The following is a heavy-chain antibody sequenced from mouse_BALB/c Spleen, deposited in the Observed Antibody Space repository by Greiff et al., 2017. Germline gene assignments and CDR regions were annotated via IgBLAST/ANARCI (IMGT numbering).Heavy chain of an antibody. V-gene: IGHV5-12-1*01. CDR3: ARHVSYGNYAMDY. CDR2: ISSGGGST. CDR1: GFAFSSYD. D-gene: IGHD2-1*01. J-gene: IGHJ4*01. Sequence: EVQLVESGGGLVKPGGSLKLSCAASGFAFSSYDMSWVRQTPEKRLEWVAYISSGGGSTYYPDTVKGRFTISRDNAKNTLYLQMSSLKSEDTAMYYCARHVSYGNYAMDYWGQGTSVTVSS.